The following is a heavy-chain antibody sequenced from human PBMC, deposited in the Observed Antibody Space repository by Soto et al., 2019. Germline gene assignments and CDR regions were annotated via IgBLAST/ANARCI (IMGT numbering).Heavy chain of an antibody. CDR1: GFTFSTHA. Sequence: GGSLRLSCSASGFTFSTHAMHWVRQAPGKGLQYLSAISSNGDNTYYADSVKGRFTISRDNSKNTLYLQMSSLRAEDTAVYYCVKVRYSSGWYGFFFDYWGQGALVTVSS. CDR3: VKVRYSSGWYGFFFDY. J-gene: IGHJ4*02. CDR2: ISSNGDNT. D-gene: IGHD6-19*01. V-gene: IGHV3-64D*06.